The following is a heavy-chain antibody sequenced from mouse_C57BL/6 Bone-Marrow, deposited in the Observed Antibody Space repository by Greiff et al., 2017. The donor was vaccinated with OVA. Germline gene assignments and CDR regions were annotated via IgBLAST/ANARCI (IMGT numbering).Heavy chain of an antibody. J-gene: IGHJ4*01. CDR1: GFTFSSYG. CDR2: ISSGGSYT. V-gene: IGHV5-6*01. D-gene: IGHD2-14*01. CDR3: ARQGGNYAMDY. Sequence: DVQLVESGGDLVKPGGSLKLSCAASGFTFSSYGMSWVRQTPDKRLELVATISSGGSYTYYPDSVKGRFTISRDNAKNTLYLQMSSLKSEDTAMYYCARQGGNYAMDYWGQGTSVTVSS.